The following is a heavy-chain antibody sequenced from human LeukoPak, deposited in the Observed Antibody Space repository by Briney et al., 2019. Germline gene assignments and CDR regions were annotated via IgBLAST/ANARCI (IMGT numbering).Heavy chain of an antibody. CDR2: IYYSGST. J-gene: IGHJ3*02. V-gene: IGHV4-39*01. CDR3: ARFLYDYGDYGAFDI. D-gene: IGHD4-17*01. CDR1: GGSISSSSYY. Sequence: SETLSLTCTVSGGSISSSSYYWGWIRQPPGKGLELIGSIYYSGSTYYNPSLKSRVTISVDTSKNQFSLKLSSVTAADTAVYYCARFLYDYGDYGAFDIWGQGTMVTVSS.